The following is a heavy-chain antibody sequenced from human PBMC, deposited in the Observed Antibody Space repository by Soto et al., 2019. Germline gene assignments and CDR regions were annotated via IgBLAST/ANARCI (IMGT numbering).Heavy chain of an antibody. V-gene: IGHV1-69*13. CDR2: IIPIFGTT. J-gene: IGHJ6*02. CDR3: ARLHRHGTYGMDV. CDR1: GGSFTYT. Sequence: ASVKVSCKASGGSFTYTLSWVRQAPGQGLEWMGGIIPIFGTTNYAQKFQGRVTITADESTKTAYMELSNLRSEDTAVYYCARLHRHGTYGMDVWGQGTTVTVSS.